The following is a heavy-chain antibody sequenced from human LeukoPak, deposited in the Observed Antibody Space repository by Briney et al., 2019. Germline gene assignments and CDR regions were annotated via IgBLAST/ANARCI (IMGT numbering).Heavy chain of an antibody. CDR2: IYRSGST. CDR3: ARYRGASGYHFDY. V-gene: IGHV4-4*02. D-gene: IGHD5-12*01. J-gene: IGHJ4*02. Sequence: SETLSLTCAVSGGSISSSNWWSWVRQPPGKGLEWIGEIYRSGSTNYNPSLKSLVTISVDKSKNQFSLKLSSVTAADTAMYYCARYRGASGYHFDYWGQGTLVTVSS. CDR1: GGSISSSNW.